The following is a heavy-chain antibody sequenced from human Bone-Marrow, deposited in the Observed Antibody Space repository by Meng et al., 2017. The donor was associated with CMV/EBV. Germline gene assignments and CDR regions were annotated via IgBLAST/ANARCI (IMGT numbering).Heavy chain of an antibody. J-gene: IGHJ5*02. CDR2: IYYSGST. D-gene: IGHD6-13*01. V-gene: IGHV4-59*01. CDR3: ARGGWAAAGHGGFDP. CDR1: GGSISSYY. Sequence: SETLSLTCTVSGGSISSYYWSWIRQPPGKGLEWIGYIYYSGSTNYNPSLKSRVTISVDTSKNQFSLKLSSVTAADTAVYYCARGGWAAAGHGGFDPWGQGTLVTVPQ.